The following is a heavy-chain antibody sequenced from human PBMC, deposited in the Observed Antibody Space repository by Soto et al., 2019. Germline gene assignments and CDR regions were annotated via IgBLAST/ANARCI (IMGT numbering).Heavy chain of an antibody. V-gene: IGHV3-74*01. CDR3: ARDPRNLGLDP. Sequence: PGGSLRLSCAASGFTFSGYWMYWARQSPGKGLVWVSRIDGDGTSTGYADSVKGRFTISRDNAKNTLYLQMNSLRAEDTAVYYCARDPRNLGLDPWGLGTLVTVSS. CDR2: IDGDGTST. D-gene: IGHD4-4*01. CDR1: GFTFSGYW. J-gene: IGHJ5*02.